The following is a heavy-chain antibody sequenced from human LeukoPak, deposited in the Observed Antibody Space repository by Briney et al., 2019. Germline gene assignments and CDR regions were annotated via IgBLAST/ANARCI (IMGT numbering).Heavy chain of an antibody. CDR1: GFTFSIYG. D-gene: IGHD1-26*01. CDR2: LAGDGVNI. V-gene: IGHV3-30*03. Sequence: AGGSLRLSCAASGFTFSIYGMHWVRQAPGKGLEWVALLAGDGVNIFYADSVKGRFTISRDNSKNTLYLQMNSLRAEDTAVYYCARERATLRYFDYWGQGTLVTVSS. CDR3: ARERATLRYFDY. J-gene: IGHJ4*02.